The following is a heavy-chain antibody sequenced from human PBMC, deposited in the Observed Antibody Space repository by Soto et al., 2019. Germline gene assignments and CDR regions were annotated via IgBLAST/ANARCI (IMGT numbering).Heavy chain of an antibody. CDR2: TYYRSKWYN. D-gene: IGHD3-10*01. CDR3: ERGPIWLGELFEFDY. CDR1: GDSVSSNSAA. Sequence: PSQTLSLTCAISGDSVSSNSAAWNWIRQSPSRGLEWLGRTYYRSKWYNDYAVSVKSRITINPDTSKNQFSLQLNSVTPEDTAVFYCERGPIWLGELFEFDYWGQGTLVTVSS. J-gene: IGHJ4*02. V-gene: IGHV6-1*01.